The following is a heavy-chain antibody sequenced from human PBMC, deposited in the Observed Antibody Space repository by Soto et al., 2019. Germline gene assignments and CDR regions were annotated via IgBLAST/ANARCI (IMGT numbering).Heavy chain of an antibody. CDR3: ARAGYSYGYYFDY. V-gene: IGHV3-74*01. CDR2: IINDGSNT. D-gene: IGHD5-18*01. J-gene: IGHJ4*02. Sequence: EVQLVESGGGLVQPGGSLRLSCAASGFTFSSYWMQWVRQAPGKGLVWVSGIINDGSNTNYADSVKGRFTISRDNARKPMYLQMNSLRVGDTAVYYCARAGYSYGYYFDYWGQGTLVTVSS. CDR1: GFTFSSYW.